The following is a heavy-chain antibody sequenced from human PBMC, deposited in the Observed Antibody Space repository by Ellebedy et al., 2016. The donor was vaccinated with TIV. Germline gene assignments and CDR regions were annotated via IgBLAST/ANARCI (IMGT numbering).Heavy chain of an antibody. CDR2: VSPYNGNT. J-gene: IGHJ2*01. CDR1: GYTFTNFG. D-gene: IGHD4-23*01. V-gene: IGHV1-18*01. Sequence: SVKVSCXASGYTFTNFGISWVRQAPGQGLEWMGWVSPYNGNTNYAQKFQARVTMTTDTSTSTAYMELRSLRSDDTALYFCARDSDYGGVTNHWYFNLWGRGTLVTVSS. CDR3: ARDSDYGGVTNHWYFNL.